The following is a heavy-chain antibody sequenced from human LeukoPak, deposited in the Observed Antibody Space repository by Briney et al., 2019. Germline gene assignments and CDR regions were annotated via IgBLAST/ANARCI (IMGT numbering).Heavy chain of an antibody. CDR3: AREGIAVAGTGAFDI. Sequence: GASVKVSCKASGYTFTSYDINWVRQATGQGLEWMGWMNPNSGNTGYAQKFQGRVTITRNTSISTAYMELSILRSEDTAVYYCAREGIAVAGTGAFDIWGQGTMVTVSS. V-gene: IGHV1-8*03. CDR2: MNPNSGNT. J-gene: IGHJ3*02. D-gene: IGHD6-19*01. CDR1: GYTFTSYD.